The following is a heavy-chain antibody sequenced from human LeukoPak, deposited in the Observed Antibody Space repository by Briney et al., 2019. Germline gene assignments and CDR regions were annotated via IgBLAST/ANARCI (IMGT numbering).Heavy chain of an antibody. V-gene: IGHV1-2*06. D-gene: IGHD5-24*01. CDR2: INPNSGGT. Sequence: ASVKVSCKASGYTFTSYYMHWVRQAPGQGLEWMGRINPNSGGTNYAQKFQGRVTMTRDTSISTAYMELSRLRSDGTAVYYCAIVPATDDFYYYYGMDVWGQGTTVTVSS. CDR1: GYTFTSYY. J-gene: IGHJ6*02. CDR3: AIVPATDDFYYYYGMDV.